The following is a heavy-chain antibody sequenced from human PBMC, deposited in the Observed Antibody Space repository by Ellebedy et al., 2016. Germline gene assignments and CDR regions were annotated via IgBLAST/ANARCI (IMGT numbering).Heavy chain of an antibody. J-gene: IGHJ1*01. Sequence: ASVKVSCXASGYTFTGYYMHWVRQAPGQGLEWMGWINPNSGGTNYAQKFQGRVTMTRDTSISTAYMELSRLRSDDTAVYYCARASCSSTSCYFPYFQHWGQGTLVTVSS. V-gene: IGHV1-2*02. CDR1: GYTFTGYY. CDR3: ARASCSSTSCYFPYFQH. CDR2: INPNSGGT. D-gene: IGHD2-2*01.